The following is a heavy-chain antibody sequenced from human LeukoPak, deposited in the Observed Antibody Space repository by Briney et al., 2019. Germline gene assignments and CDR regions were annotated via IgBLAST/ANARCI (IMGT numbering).Heavy chain of an antibody. CDR2: ISAYNGNT. CDR3: ASEVATAAGSSDY. CDR1: GYTFTSYG. V-gene: IGHV1-18*01. D-gene: IGHD6-13*01. Sequence: ASVKVSCKASGYTFTSYGISWVRQAPGQGLEWMGWISAYNGNTNYAQKFQGRVTMTRDTSISTAYMELSRLRSDDTAVYYCASEVATAAGSSDYWGQGTLVTVSS. J-gene: IGHJ4*02.